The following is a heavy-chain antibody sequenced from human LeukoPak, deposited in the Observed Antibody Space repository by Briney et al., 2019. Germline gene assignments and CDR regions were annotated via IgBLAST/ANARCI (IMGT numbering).Heavy chain of an antibody. CDR1: GGSISSHY. V-gene: IGHV4-59*11. CDR3: ARVTAMVPDYYYMDV. D-gene: IGHD5-18*01. J-gene: IGHJ6*03. Sequence: SETLSLTCTVSGGSISSHYWSWIRQLPGKGLEWIGYIYYSGSTNYNPSLKSRVTISVDTSKNQFSLKLSSVTAADTAVYYCARVTAMVPDYYYMDVWGKGTTVTVSS. CDR2: IYYSGST.